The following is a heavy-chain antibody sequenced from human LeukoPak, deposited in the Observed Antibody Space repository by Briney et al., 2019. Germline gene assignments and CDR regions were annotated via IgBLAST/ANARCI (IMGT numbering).Heavy chain of an antibody. D-gene: IGHD2-21*02. CDR2: ISSNSSYT. CDR3: ARDAIVVVTASDYYYYGMDV. Sequence: GGSLRLSCAASGFTLSDYYMSWIRQAPGKGLEWVSYISSNSSYTNYADSVKGRFTISRDNAKNSLYLQMNSLRAEDTAVYYCARDAIVVVTASDYYYYGMDVWGQGTTVTVSS. CDR1: GFTLSDYY. J-gene: IGHJ6*02. V-gene: IGHV3-11*05.